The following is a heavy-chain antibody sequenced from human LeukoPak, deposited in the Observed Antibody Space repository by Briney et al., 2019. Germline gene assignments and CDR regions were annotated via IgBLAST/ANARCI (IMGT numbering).Heavy chain of an antibody. CDR1: GFTFSTYA. CDR2: ITGRGDKT. Sequence: GSLRLSCAASGFTFSTYAMSWVRQAPGKGLEWVSSITGRGDKTAYADSVKGRFTISRDASKNTLFLQMSSLRGEDTAIYYCATYNDGWFTPLEYWGQGTLVTVSS. V-gene: IGHV3-23*01. CDR3: ATYNDGWFTPLEY. J-gene: IGHJ4*02. D-gene: IGHD6-19*01.